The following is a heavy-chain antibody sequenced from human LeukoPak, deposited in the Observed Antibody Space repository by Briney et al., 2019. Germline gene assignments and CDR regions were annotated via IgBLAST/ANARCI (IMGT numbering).Heavy chain of an antibody. J-gene: IGHJ4*02. Sequence: PSETLSLTCTISGGSISSYYWSWIRQPAGKGLEWVGRIYTSGSTNYNPSLKSRVTMSVDTSKNQFSLKLSSVTAADTAVYYCAGKDDDSSSVDYWGQGTLVTVSS. CDR3: AGKDDDSSSVDY. V-gene: IGHV4-4*07. CDR1: GGSISSYY. D-gene: IGHD6-13*01. CDR2: IYTSGST.